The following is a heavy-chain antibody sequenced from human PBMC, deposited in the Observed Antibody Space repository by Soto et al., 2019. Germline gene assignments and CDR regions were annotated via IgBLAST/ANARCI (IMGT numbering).Heavy chain of an antibody. CDR1: GYSFTSYG. CDR3: ARDLAVGLVDY. J-gene: IGHJ4*02. Sequence: QVQLVQSGAEVKKPGASVKVSLKSSGYSFTSYGISWVRKAPGQGLEWMGWISAYNGNIKYAQKLQGRVTMTTDTSTSTAYMELRSLRSDDTAVYYCARDLAVGLVDYWGQGTLVTVSS. D-gene: IGHD6-19*01. V-gene: IGHV1-18*01. CDR2: ISAYNGNI.